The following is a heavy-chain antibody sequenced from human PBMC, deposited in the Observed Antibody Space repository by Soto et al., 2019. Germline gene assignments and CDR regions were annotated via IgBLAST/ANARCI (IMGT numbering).Heavy chain of an antibody. CDR2: INEDGSQY. CDR3: ARETQYYAA. CDR1: GFSFSNYW. J-gene: IGHJ4*02. V-gene: IGHV3-7*04. Sequence: EMQLVDSGGGWVQPGDSLILSCAASGFSFSNYWMSWVRQAPGKGLEWVANINEDGSQYTYVESVKGRSTISRDNAKKSLYVKMSSLRAEDTDVYYCARETQYYAAWGQGTLVTVSS. D-gene: IGHD3-10*01.